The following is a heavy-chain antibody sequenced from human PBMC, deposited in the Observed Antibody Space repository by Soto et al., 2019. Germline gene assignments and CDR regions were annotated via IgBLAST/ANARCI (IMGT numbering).Heavy chain of an antibody. Sequence: QVQLVQSGAEVKKPGSSVKVSCKASGGTFSSYTISWVRQAPGQGLEWMGRIIPILGIANYAQKFRGRVTITADKSTSTAYMELSSLRSEDTAVYYCARDSAYGSGSYPDYWGQGTLVTVSS. D-gene: IGHD3-10*01. J-gene: IGHJ4*02. CDR2: IIPILGIA. CDR1: GGTFSSYT. V-gene: IGHV1-69*08. CDR3: ARDSAYGSGSYPDY.